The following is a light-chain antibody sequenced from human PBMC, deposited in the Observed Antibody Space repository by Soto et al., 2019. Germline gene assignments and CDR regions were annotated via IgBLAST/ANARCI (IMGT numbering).Light chain of an antibody. V-gene: IGKV3-11*01. CDR3: QQCANWPPKWT. J-gene: IGKJ1*01. Sequence: EVVMTQSPGTLSVSLGERATLSCRASQSVSSSFLGWYQQKPGQAPRLLIYGASNRATGIPARFSGSGSGTDFTLTISSLEPEDFAVYYCQQCANWPPKWTFGQGTKVDIK. CDR2: GAS. CDR1: QSVSSSF.